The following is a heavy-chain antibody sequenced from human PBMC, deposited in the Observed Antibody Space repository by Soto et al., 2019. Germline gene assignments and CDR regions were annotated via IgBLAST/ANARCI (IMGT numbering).Heavy chain of an antibody. Sequence: QVQLVQSGAEVKKPGASVKVSCKASGYTFTSYYMHWVRQAPGQGLEWMGIINPSGGSTSYAQKFQGRITMTRDTSTSTVYMELSSLRFEDTAVYYCARAWHFNSGWSNWFDPWGQGTLVTVPS. J-gene: IGHJ5*02. CDR2: INPSGGST. V-gene: IGHV1-46*01. CDR3: ARAWHFNSGWSNWFDP. D-gene: IGHD6-19*01. CDR1: GYTFTSYY.